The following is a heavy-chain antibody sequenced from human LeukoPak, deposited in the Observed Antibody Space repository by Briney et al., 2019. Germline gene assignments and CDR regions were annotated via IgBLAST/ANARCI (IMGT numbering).Heavy chain of an antibody. J-gene: IGHJ4*02. D-gene: IGHD3-22*01. CDR2: IYYSGNT. CDR3: ASTSPKYYYESSGYSSLFDN. Sequence: PSETLSLTCTVSGGSISSSPYYWGWIRQPPGKGLEWIGTIYYSGNTYYNPSLKSRLTISVDTSKNQFSLKLRSVTAADTALYYCASTSPKYYYESSGYSSLFDNWGQGTLVTVSS. CDR1: GGSISSSPYY. V-gene: IGHV4-39*07.